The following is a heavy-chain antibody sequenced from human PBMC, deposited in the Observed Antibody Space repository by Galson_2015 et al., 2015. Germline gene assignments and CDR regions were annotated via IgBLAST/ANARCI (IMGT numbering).Heavy chain of an antibody. CDR2: IYSGGRT. J-gene: IGHJ4*02. CDR3: ARVSGRYQLLSGFDY. Sequence: SLRLSCAASGITVSSNYMSWVRQAPGKGLEWVSTIYSGGRTYYADSVKGRFAISRDNSKNTLFLQMNSLRAEDTAVYYCARVSGRYQLLSGFDYWGQGTLVTVSS. D-gene: IGHD1-1*01. CDR1: GITVSSNY. V-gene: IGHV3-53*01.